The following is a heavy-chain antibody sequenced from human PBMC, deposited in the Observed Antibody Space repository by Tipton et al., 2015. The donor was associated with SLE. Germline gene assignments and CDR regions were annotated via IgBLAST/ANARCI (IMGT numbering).Heavy chain of an antibody. CDR2: INPESTTI. CDR1: GFTVSDNY. CDR3: TRDFESGASGF. D-gene: IGHD7-27*01. J-gene: IGHJ4*02. V-gene: IGHV3-74*01. Sequence: SLRLSCAASGFTVSDNYMTWVRQAPGKGLEWVSRINPESTTIDYADPVKGRSTISRDNSRNTVYLQIDSLRVEDTGVYYCTRDFESGASGFWGQGILVTVSS.